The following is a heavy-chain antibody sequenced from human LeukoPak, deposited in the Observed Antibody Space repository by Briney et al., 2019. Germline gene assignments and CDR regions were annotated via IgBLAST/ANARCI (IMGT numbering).Heavy chain of an antibody. J-gene: IGHJ5*02. CDR1: GGSISIGGYS. CDR2: IYHSGST. Sequence: SQTLSLTCAVSGGSISIGGYSWSWIRHPPGKGLEWIGYIYHSGSTYYNPSLKSRVTISVDRSKNQFSLKLSSVTAADTAVYYCARGGGYCSGGSCFGSPFDPWGQGTLVTVSS. CDR3: ARGGGYCSGGSCFGSPFDP. V-gene: IGHV4-30-2*01. D-gene: IGHD2-15*01.